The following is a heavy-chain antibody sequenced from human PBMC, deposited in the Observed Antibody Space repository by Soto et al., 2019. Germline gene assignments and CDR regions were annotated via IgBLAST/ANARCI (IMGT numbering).Heavy chain of an antibody. V-gene: IGHV4-31*03. D-gene: IGHD5-12*01. CDR3: ARGGGYNTAFDY. CDR1: GGSISSGGYY. Sequence: QVQLQESGPGLVRPPQTLSLTCTVSGGSISSGGYYWSWIRQHPGKGLEWIGYIYYSGNTYYIPSPKGRVTISVDTSKNQFSLKLSSVTAADTAVYYRARGGGYNTAFDYWGQGTLVTVSS. J-gene: IGHJ4*02. CDR2: IYYSGNT.